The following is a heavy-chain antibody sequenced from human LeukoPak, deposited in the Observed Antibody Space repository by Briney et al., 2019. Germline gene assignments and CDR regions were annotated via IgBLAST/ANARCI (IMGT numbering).Heavy chain of an antibody. Sequence: GGSLGLSCTASGVTLSSFGMHWVGQDPAKGLEWVADISGDGSNKYYAGSVKGRFTISRDNSKNTLYLQLNSLRAEDTAVYYCAKDADTATIIYWYFDLWGRGTLVTVSS. V-gene: IGHV3-30*18. J-gene: IGHJ2*01. CDR1: GVTLSSFG. CDR2: ISGDGSNK. CDR3: AKDADTATIIYWYFDL. D-gene: IGHD5-18*01.